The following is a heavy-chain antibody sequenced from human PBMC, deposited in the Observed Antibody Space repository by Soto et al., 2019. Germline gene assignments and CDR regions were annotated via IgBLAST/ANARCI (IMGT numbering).Heavy chain of an antibody. CDR3: ARDGTGSYYAY. J-gene: IGHJ4*02. CDR1: GFNFSYYW. CDR2: MNQDGSEI. D-gene: IGHD1-26*01. Sequence: GGSLRLSCAASGFNFSYYWISWLRQAPGKGLEWVANMNQDGSEIHYVDSVRGRFTISRDNAKKSLFLEMSSLRGDDTAVYYCARDGTGSYYAYWGQGTLVTVSS. V-gene: IGHV3-7*01.